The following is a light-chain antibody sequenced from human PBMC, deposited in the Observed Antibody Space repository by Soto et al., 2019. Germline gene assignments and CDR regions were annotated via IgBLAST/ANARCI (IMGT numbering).Light chain of an antibody. CDR2: KAS. V-gene: IGKV1-5*03. CDR3: QQYQSYSQ. Sequence: DIQMTQSPSTLSASVGDRVTITCRASESINSWLAWYQQKPRKAPKLLIYKASNLESGVPSRFSGSGSGTEFTLTITSLQPDDFATYYCQQYQSYSQFGQGTKVEIK. CDR1: ESINSW. J-gene: IGKJ1*01.